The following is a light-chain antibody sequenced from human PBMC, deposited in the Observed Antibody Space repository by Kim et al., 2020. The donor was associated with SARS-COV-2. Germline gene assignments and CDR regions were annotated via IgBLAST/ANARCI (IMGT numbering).Light chain of an antibody. Sequence: QPVLTQPPSVSGAPGQRVTISCTGSTSNIGAGYDVHWYQQLPGRAPKLLIYINNNRPSGVPDRFSASKSGTSASLAITGLQAEDEAEYYCQSYDTRLTVVVFGGGTQLTVL. J-gene: IGLJ2*01. CDR1: TSNIGAGYD. V-gene: IGLV1-40*01. CDR3: QSYDTRLTVVV. CDR2: INN.